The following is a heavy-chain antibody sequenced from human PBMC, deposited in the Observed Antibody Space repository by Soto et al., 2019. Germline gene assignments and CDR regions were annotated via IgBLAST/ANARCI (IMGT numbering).Heavy chain of an antibody. CDR3: AKDWRWEQPNHGMNV. CDR1: GFSFKNYG. V-gene: IGHV3-30*18. Sequence: QEQVVESGGGEVQPGRSLRLSCGASGFSFKNYGIHWVRQAPGRGLEWVAFISHDGKNKQYVDSAKGRFTISRDNSKNTLYLEMNSLRAEDTAVYFCAKDWRWEQPNHGMNVWGPGTTVTVSS. CDR2: ISHDGKNK. J-gene: IGHJ6*02. D-gene: IGHD3-3*01.